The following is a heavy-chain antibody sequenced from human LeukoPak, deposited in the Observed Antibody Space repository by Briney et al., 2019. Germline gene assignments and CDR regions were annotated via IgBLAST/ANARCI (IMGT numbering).Heavy chain of an antibody. CDR1: GYPFTSFY. Sequence: ASVKVSCKASGYPFTSFYIYWVRQAPGQGLEWLGWISAYKGGTSYGQRLLDRLPMTIDTSTSTAFLALRSLRYDDTAVYWCARAQSDWPPYIDYWGQGTLVTVSS. V-gene: IGHV1-18*04. D-gene: IGHD3-9*01. CDR2: ISAYKGGT. CDR3: ARAQSDWPPYIDY. J-gene: IGHJ4*02.